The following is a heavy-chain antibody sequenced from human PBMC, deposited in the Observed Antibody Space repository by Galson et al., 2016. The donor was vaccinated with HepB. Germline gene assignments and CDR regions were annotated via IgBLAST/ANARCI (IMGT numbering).Heavy chain of an antibody. CDR2: ISYDGSSK. V-gene: IGHV3-30-3*01. D-gene: IGHD3-3*01. Sequence: SLRLSCAASGFNFRSYAMHWVRQAPGKGLEWVAVISYDGSSKYYADSVKGRFTISRDNSKSTQYVQMNSLRAEDTAVYYCARPCHYDFWSGYSDWGQGALVTVSS. CDR3: ARPCHYDFWSGYSD. J-gene: IGHJ4*02. CDR1: GFNFRSYA.